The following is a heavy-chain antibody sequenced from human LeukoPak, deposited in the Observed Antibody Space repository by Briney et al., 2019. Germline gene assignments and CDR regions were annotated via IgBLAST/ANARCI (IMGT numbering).Heavy chain of an antibody. V-gene: IGHV1-3*03. CDR2: INAGNGNT. CDR1: GYTFTSYA. D-gene: IGHD2-15*01. Sequence: GASVKVSCKASGYTFTSYAMHWVRQAPGQRLEWMGWINAGNGNTKYSQEFQGRVTITRDTSASTAYMELSSLRSEDMAVYYRARGTRYCSGGSCYSVGDWFDPWGQGTLVTVSS. J-gene: IGHJ5*02. CDR3: ARGTRYCSGGSCYSVGDWFDP.